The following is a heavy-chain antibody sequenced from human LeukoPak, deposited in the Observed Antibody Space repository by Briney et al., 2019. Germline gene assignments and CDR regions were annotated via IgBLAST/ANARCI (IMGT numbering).Heavy chain of an antibody. CDR3: ASVPAGSPGAFDI. J-gene: IGHJ3*02. V-gene: IGHV1-2*02. CDR2: INPNSGGT. Sequence: GASVKVSCKASGYTFTGYYMHWVRQAPGQGLEWMGWINPNSGGTNYAQKFQGRVTMTRDTSISTAYMELSRLRSDDTAVYYCASVPAGSPGAFDIWGQGTMVTVSS. CDR1: GYTFTGYY. D-gene: IGHD1-26*01.